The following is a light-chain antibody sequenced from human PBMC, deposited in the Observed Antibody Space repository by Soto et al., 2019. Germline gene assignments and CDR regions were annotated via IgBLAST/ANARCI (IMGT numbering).Light chain of an antibody. V-gene: IGLV2-14*01. J-gene: IGLJ1*01. CDR2: EVS. Sequence: QSALTQPASVSGSPGQSITISCSETSSDVGGYNYVSWYQQHPGKAPKLMIYEVSNRPSGVSNRFSGSKSGNTASLTISGLQAKDEADYNCSSFTSSSTLYVFGTGTKVTVL. CDR1: SSDVGGYNY. CDR3: SSFTSSSTLYV.